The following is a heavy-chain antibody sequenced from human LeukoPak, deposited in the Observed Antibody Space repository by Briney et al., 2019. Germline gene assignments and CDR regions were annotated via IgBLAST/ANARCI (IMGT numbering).Heavy chain of an antibody. Sequence: GASVKVSCKASGYTFTSYDINWVRQATGQGLEWMGWMNPNSGNTGYAQKFQGRVTMTRNTSISTAYMELSSLRSEDTAVYYCARPLSGGNSVEDWFDPWGQGTLVTVSS. CDR2: MNPNSGNT. J-gene: IGHJ5*02. CDR3: ARPLSGGNSVEDWFDP. CDR1: GYTFTSYD. D-gene: IGHD4-23*01. V-gene: IGHV1-8*02.